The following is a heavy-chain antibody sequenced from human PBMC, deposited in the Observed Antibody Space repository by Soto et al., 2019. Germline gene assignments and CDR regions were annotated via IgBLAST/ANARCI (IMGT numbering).Heavy chain of an antibody. V-gene: IGHV4-34*01. CDR2: INHSGST. D-gene: IGHD3-3*01. CDR1: GGSFSGYY. J-gene: IGHJ4*02. CDR3: ARGKLRFLEWLSTPGFDY. Sequence: SETLSLTCAVYGGSFSGYYWSWIRQPPGKGLEWIGEINHSGSTNYNPSLKSRVTISVDTSKNQFSLKLSSVTAADTAVYYCARGKLRFLEWLSTPGFDYWGQGTLVTVS.